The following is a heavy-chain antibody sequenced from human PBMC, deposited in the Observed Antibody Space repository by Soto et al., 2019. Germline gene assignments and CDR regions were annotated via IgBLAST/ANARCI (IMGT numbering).Heavy chain of an antibody. CDR1: GYTFTRHH. Sequence: QVQLVQSGAEVKKPGASAKVSCKASGYTFTRHHMHWVRQAPGQRLEWMGWINPGNGNTKYSQKFQGRVTITRDTSANTVYMDLSSLISAATAVYSCARPKDYDAPLDYWGQGTLVTVSS. CDR3: ARPKDYDAPLDY. J-gene: IGHJ4*02. V-gene: IGHV1-3*01. D-gene: IGHD3-22*01. CDR2: INPGNGNT.